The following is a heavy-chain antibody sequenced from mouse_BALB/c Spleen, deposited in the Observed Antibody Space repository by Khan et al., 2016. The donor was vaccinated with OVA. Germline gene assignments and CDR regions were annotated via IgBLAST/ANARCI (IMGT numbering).Heavy chain of an antibody. CDR1: GYTFTSYW. CDR2: IAPGSSNA. Sequence: DLVKPGASVNLSCKASGYTFTSYWINWIKQRPGQGLEWIGRIAPGSSNAYYNDMFKDKATLTVDTSSSTVYIQLSSLSSEDSAVYFGARENYYGRGCYAMDYWGQGTSVTVSS. D-gene: IGHD1-1*01. CDR3: ARENYYGRGCYAMDY. V-gene: IGHV1S41*01. J-gene: IGHJ4*01.